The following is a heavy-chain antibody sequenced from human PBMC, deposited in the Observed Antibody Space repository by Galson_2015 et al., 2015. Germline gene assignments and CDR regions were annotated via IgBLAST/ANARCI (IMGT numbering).Heavy chain of an antibody. CDR2: ISWNSGSI. Sequence: SLRLSCAASGFTFDDYAMHWVRQAPGKGLEWVSGISWNSGSIGYADSVKGRFTISRDNAKNSLYLQMNSLRAEDTALYYCAKDTTLGHDGSAPVDYSGQRTLATLSS. J-gene: IGHJ4*01. V-gene: IGHV3-9*01. CDR1: GFTFDDYA. D-gene: IGHD3-10*01. CDR3: AKDTTLGHDGSAPVDY.